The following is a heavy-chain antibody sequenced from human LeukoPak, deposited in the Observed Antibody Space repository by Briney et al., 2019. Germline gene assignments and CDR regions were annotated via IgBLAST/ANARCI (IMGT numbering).Heavy chain of an antibody. D-gene: IGHD3-10*01. CDR2: IKGDGSEK. J-gene: IGHJ5*02. V-gene: IGHV3-7*01. Sequence: GGPLRLSCAASEFNFAVEWMTWVRQAPGPGLEWVATIKGDGSEKYYVDSVKGRFTISRDNAKNSLYLQMNSLKDEDTAVYYCAGDRGWTFYLWGQGTLVSVSS. CDR1: EFNFAVEW. CDR3: AGDRGWTFYL.